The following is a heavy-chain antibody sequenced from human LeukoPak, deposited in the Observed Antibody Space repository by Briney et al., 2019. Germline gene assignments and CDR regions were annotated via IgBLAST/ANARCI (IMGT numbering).Heavy chain of an antibody. Sequence: GGSLRLPCAASGFSLNDYFMSWMRQAPGKGLEWVADIGLSDAIESHGDSVKGRFTISRDIAKNSLYLQLNTLRAEDTAVYYCAREIVAGNFDSWGQGTLVAVSS. CDR3: AREIVAGNFDS. J-gene: IGHJ4*02. D-gene: IGHD6-19*01. CDR1: GFSLNDYF. CDR2: IGLSDAIE. V-gene: IGHV3-11*01.